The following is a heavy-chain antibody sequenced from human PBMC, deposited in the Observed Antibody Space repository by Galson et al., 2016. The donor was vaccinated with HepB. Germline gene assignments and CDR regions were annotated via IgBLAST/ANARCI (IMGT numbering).Heavy chain of an antibody. Sequence: SLRLSCAASGFTFSSYCMNWVRQAPGKGLEWVSSIGSSSLSIYYADSVKGRFTISRDNDKNSLYLQMNSLRPEDTAVYYCARDLLIFGVEYGMDVWGQGTTVTVSS. CDR3: ARDLLIFGVEYGMDV. D-gene: IGHD3-3*01. J-gene: IGHJ6*02. CDR2: IGSSSLSI. V-gene: IGHV3-21*01. CDR1: GFTFSSYC.